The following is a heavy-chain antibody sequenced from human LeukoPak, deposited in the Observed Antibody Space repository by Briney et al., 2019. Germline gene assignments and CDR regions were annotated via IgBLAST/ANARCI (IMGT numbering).Heavy chain of an antibody. Sequence: GESLKISCKGSGYSFTSYWIGWVRQMPGKGLEWMGIIYPGDSDTRYSSSFQGQVTISADKSISTAYLQWRSLKASDTAMYYCARGVHSGSYGDYYYGMDVWGQGTTVTVSS. CDR3: ARGVHSGSYGDYYYGMDV. CDR2: IYPGDSDT. CDR1: GYSFTSYW. J-gene: IGHJ6*02. V-gene: IGHV5-51*01. D-gene: IGHD1-26*01.